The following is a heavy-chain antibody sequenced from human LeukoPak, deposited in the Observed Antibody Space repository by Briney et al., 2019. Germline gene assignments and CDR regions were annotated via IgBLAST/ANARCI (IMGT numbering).Heavy chain of an antibody. CDR3: VRGGRQQQLVLSFVDY. V-gene: IGHV4-34*01. Sequence: SETLSLTCAVYGGSFSGYYWSWIRQPPGKGLEWIGEINHSGSTNYNPSLKSRVTISVDTSKNQFSLKLSSVTAADTAVYYCVRGGRQQQLVLSFVDYWGQGTLVTVSS. J-gene: IGHJ4*02. CDR2: INHSGST. D-gene: IGHD6-13*01. CDR1: GGSFSGYY.